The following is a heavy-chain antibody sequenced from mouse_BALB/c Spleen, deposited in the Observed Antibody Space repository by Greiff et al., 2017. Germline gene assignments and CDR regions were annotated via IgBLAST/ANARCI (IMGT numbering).Heavy chain of an antibody. J-gene: IGHJ2*01. CDR1: GYSFTGYY. Sequence: VQLQQSGPELVKPGASVKISCKASGYSFTGYYMHWVKQSHVKSLEWIGRINPYNGATSYNQNFKDKASLTVDKSSSTAYMELHSLTSEDSAVYYCARVSGYDAAEYYFDYWGQGTTLTVSS. CDR2: INPYNGAT. CDR3: ARVSGYDAAEYYFDY. D-gene: IGHD2-2*01. V-gene: IGHV1-31*01.